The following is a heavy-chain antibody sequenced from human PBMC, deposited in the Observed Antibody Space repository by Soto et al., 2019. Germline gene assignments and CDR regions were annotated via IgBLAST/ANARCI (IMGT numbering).Heavy chain of an antibody. CDR3: VKEGYMRSDWYGQFDY. CDR2: ISSYGADT. Sequence: PVGSLRLSCSASGFTFNTYAMHWVRQAPGKGLEFVSAISSYGADTYYADSVKGRFTISRDNSKNTLYLRMSSLRAEDTALYYCVKEGYMRSDWYGQFDYWGQGALVTVSS. V-gene: IGHV3-64D*06. D-gene: IGHD6-19*01. J-gene: IGHJ4*02. CDR1: GFTFNTYA.